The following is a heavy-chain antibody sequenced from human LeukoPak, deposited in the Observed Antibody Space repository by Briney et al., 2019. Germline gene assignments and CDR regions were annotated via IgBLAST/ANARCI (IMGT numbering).Heavy chain of an antibody. CDR2: INNDGSGT. CDR1: GFTFNTYW. V-gene: IGHV3-74*01. Sequence: GGSLRLSCAASGFTFNTYWMHWVRHAPGKGLVWVSRINNDGSGTTYADSVKGRFTISRDNGNTLYLQMNSLRADDTAVYYCAVEGDFWSGYSYWGQGTLVTVSS. CDR3: AVEGDFWSGYSY. J-gene: IGHJ4*02. D-gene: IGHD3-3*01.